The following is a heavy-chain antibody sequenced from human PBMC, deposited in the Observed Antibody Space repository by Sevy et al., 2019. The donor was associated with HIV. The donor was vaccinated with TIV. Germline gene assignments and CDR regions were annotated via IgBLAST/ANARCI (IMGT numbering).Heavy chain of an antibody. D-gene: IGHD3-22*01. Sequence: ASVKVSCKVSGYTLNELSIHWVRQSPGKGLEWMGTFDPEDDEKIYAQKFQGRLTMTEDTYTDTAYMELSRLGSEDTAVYYCATTKDYSDGSCYPFDYWGQGTLVTVSS. CDR1: GYTLNELS. CDR3: ATTKDYSDGSCYPFDY. J-gene: IGHJ4*02. V-gene: IGHV1-24*01. CDR2: FDPEDDEK.